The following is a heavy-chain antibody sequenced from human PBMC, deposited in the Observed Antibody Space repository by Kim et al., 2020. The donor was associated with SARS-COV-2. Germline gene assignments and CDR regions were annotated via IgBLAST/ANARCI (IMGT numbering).Heavy chain of an antibody. CDR1: GFTFSNYE. D-gene: IGHD3-9*01. CDR2: ISRSGSTT. CDR3: ARGLPSYYDILIGYVVKGRDV. J-gene: IGHJ6*01. Sequence: GGSLRLSCAASGFTFSNYEMNWVRQAPGKGLEWVSYISRSGSTTYYADSVKGRLTISRDNAKNSLYLQMNSLRAEDTAVYYCARGLPSYYDILIGYVVKGRDVWGQGTTVTVPS. V-gene: IGHV3-48*03.